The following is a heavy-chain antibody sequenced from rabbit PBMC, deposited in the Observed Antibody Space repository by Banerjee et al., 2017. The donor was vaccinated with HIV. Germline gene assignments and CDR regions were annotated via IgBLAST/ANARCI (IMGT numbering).Heavy chain of an antibody. D-gene: IGHD4-1*01. Sequence: QEQLKETGGGLVQPGGSLTLSCKASGFDFSSYYITWVRQAPGKGLEWIACINTSSGNTVYASWAKGRFTISKTSSTTVTLQMTSLTAADTATYFCARDLAGVTGWNFGLWGPGTLVTVS. CDR1: GFDFSSYY. CDR3: ARDLAGVTGWNFGL. V-gene: IGHV1S45*01. CDR2: INTSSGNT. J-gene: IGHJ4*01.